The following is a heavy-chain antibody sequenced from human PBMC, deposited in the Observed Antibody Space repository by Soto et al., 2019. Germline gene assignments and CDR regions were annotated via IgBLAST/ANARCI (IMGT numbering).Heavy chain of an antibody. J-gene: IGHJ6*03. D-gene: IGHD3-16*01. V-gene: IGHV3-11*01. Sequence: PGGSLRLSCAASGFTFSDYYMSWIRQAPGKGLEWGSYISSSGRTIYYADSVKGRFTISRDNAKNSLYLQMNSLRAEDTAVYYCVRNWYYYYMDVWGKGTTVTVSS. CDR2: ISSSGRTI. CDR1: GFTFSDYY. CDR3: VRNWYYYYMDV.